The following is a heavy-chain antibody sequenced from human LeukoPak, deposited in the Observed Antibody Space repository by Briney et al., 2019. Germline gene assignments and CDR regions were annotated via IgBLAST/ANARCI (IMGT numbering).Heavy chain of an antibody. CDR2: INPNSGGT. J-gene: IGHJ6*03. V-gene: IGHV1-2*02. CDR3: ARVTTLNYYYMDV. CDR1: GYTFTGYY. Sequence: GASVKVSCKASGYTFTGYYMHWVQQAPGQGLEWMGWINPNSGGTNYAQKFQGRVTMTRDTSISTAYMELSRLRSDDTAVYYCARVTTLNYYYMDVWGKGTTVTVSS. D-gene: IGHD3-3*01.